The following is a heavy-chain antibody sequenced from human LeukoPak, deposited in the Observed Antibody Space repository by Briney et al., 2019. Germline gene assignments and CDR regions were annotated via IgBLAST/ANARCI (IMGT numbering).Heavy chain of an antibody. CDR3: AKHSIAVAGVYYYYMDV. CDR1: GFTFSSYA. V-gene: IGHV3-23*01. CDR2: ISGSGGST. Sequence: PGGSLRLSCAASGFTFSSYAMSWVRQAPGKGLEWVSAISGSGGSTYYADSVKGRFTISRDNSKNTLYLQMNSLRAEDTAVYYCAKHSIAVAGVYYYYMDVWGKGTTVTASS. D-gene: IGHD6-19*01. J-gene: IGHJ6*03.